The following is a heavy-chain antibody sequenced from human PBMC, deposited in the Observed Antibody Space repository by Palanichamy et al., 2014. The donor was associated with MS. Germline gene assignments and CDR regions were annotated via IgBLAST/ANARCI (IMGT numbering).Heavy chain of an antibody. CDR2: INAGNGNT. CDR3: ARGIRSDMRRVVIMKYYFDY. CDR1: GYTFTSYA. D-gene: IGHD3-3*01. V-gene: IGHV1-3*01. J-gene: IGHJ4*02. Sequence: QVQLVQSGAEVKKPGASVKVSCKASGYTFTSYAMHWVRQAPGQRLEWMGWINAGNGNTKYSQKFQGRVTITRDTSASTAYMELSSLRSEDTAVYYCARGIRSDMRRVVIMKYYFDYWGQGTLVTVSS.